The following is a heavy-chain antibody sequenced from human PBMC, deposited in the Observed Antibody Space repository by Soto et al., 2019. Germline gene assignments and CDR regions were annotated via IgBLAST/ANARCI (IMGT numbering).Heavy chain of an antibody. CDR3: ARIRWFGELLPDY. V-gene: IGHV4-34*01. Sequence: PSETLSLTCAVYGGSFSGYYWSWIRQPPGKGLEWIGEINHSGSTNYNPSLKSRVTISVDTSKNQFSLKLSSVTAADTAVYYCARIRWFGELLPDYWGQGTLVTVS. CDR1: GGSFSGYY. J-gene: IGHJ4*02. D-gene: IGHD3-10*01. CDR2: INHSGST.